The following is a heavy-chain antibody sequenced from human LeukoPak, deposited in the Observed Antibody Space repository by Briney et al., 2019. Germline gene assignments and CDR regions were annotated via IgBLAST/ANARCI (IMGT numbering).Heavy chain of an antibody. CDR3: ARDLRYSSSSQTSYGMDV. Sequence: PGGSLRLSCAASGFTFSSYAMSWIRQAPGKGLEWVSYISSSSSYTNYADSVKGRFTISRDNAKNSLYLQMNSLRAEDTAVYYCARDLRYSSSSQTSYGMDVWGQGTTVTVSS. V-gene: IGHV3-11*06. CDR1: GFTFSSYA. D-gene: IGHD6-6*01. CDR2: ISSSSSYT. J-gene: IGHJ6*02.